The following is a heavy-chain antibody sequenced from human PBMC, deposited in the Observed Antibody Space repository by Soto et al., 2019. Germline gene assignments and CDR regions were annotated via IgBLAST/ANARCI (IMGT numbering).Heavy chain of an antibody. CDR1: GGPMYSYF. Sequence: TATLSLTCTVSGGPMYSYFWSWIRQPPGKGLEWIGYVYYGGSTNYNPSLKSRVSFSVDTSKNQVSLKLRSVTAADTAVYYCARADRKWLDTWGQGILFTVSS. J-gene: IGHJ5*02. V-gene: IGHV4-59*01. CDR2: VYYGGST. CDR3: ARADRKWLDT.